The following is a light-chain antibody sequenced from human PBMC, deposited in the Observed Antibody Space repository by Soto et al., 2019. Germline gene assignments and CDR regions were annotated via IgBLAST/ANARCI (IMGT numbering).Light chain of an antibody. J-gene: IGKJ4*01. CDR1: QSVSSSY. V-gene: IGKV3-15*01. CDR3: QQYINWPPLT. Sequence: IVLTQSPGTLSLSPGERATLSCRASQSVSSSYLAWYQQKPGQAPRLLIFGASTRATNIPARFSGSGSGTEFTLTISSLQSEDFAVYYCQQYINWPPLTFGGGTKVDIK. CDR2: GAS.